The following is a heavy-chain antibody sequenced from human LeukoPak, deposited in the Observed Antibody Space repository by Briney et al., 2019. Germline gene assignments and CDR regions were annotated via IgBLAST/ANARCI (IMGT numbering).Heavy chain of an antibody. V-gene: IGHV4-39*07. D-gene: IGHD5/OR15-5a*01. CDR3: ARDQVGLRVHDY. CDR1: GGSIRSSSYY. J-gene: IGHJ4*02. Sequence: SETLSLTCTVSGGSIRSSSYYWGWIRQPPGKGLEWIGSIYYSGSSYYNPSLKSRVTISVDTSKDQFSLKLTSVTAADTAVYYCARDQVGLRVHDYWGQGTLVTVSS. CDR2: IYYSGSS.